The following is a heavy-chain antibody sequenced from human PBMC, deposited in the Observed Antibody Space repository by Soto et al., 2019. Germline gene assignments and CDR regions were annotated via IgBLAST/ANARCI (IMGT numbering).Heavy chain of an antibody. Sequence: ASVKVSCKASGYTFTSYAMHWVRQAPGQRLEWMGWINAGNGNTKYSQKFQGRVTITADESTSTAYMELSSLRSEDTAVYYCARVRGTYNWHYALAYWGQGTLVTVSS. CDR3: ARVRGTYNWHYALAY. CDR2: INAGNGNT. D-gene: IGHD1-7*01. J-gene: IGHJ4*02. CDR1: GYTFTSYA. V-gene: IGHV1-3*01.